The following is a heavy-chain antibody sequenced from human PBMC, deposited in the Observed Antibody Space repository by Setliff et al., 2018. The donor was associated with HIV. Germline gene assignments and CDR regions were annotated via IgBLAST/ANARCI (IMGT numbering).Heavy chain of an antibody. Sequence: ASVKVSCKASGGTFSSYTINWVRQAPGQGLEWMGWINPNSGGTNYEQKFQGRVTMTTVTSTSTAYMELRSLRSDDTAVYYCARLSIPAYYYMDVWGKGTTVTVS. CDR2: INPNSGGT. D-gene: IGHD2-21*01. CDR1: GGTFSSYT. CDR3: ARLSIPAYYYMDV. V-gene: IGHV1-18*04. J-gene: IGHJ6*03.